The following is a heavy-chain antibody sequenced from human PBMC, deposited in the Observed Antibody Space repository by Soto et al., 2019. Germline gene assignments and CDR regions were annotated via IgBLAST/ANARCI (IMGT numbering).Heavy chain of an antibody. D-gene: IGHD3-22*01. CDR1: GYTFTTYG. CDR2: ISAYNGNT. V-gene: IGHV1-18*04. Sequence: ASVKVSCKASGYTFTTYGISWVRQAPGQGLEWMGWISAYNGNTNYAQKLQGRVTMTTDTSTNTAYMELRSLRSDDTAVYYCARDRTYHDSSGNYGASGFDYWR. CDR3: ARDRTYHDSSGNYGASGFDY. J-gene: IGHJ4*01.